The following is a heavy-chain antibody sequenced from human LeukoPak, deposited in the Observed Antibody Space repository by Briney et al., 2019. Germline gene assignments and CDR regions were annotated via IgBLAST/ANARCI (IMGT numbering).Heavy chain of an antibody. Sequence: PGGSLRLSCVASGFTFSDYYMSWIRQAPGKGLEWVSYISSSGSTIYYADSVKGRFTISRDNAKNSLYLQMNSLRAEDTAVYYCARGAGRYFDWLLSPDAFDIWGQGTMVTVSS. CDR1: GFTFSDYY. CDR3: ARGAGRYFDWLLSPDAFDI. CDR2: ISSSGSTI. V-gene: IGHV3-11*04. D-gene: IGHD3-9*01. J-gene: IGHJ3*02.